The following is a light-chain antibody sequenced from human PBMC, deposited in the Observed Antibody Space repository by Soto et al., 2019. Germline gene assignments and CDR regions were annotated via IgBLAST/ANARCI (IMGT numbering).Light chain of an antibody. CDR3: ETWYSNSQA. CDR2: LEGSGTY. CDR1: SGHSSYI. Sequence: QLVLTQSSASSASLGSSVRLTCTLSSGHSSYIIAWHQQQPGKAPRYLMKLEGSGTYNKGSGVPDRFSGSSSGADLYLTISNLKLEDEAVYHCETWYSNSQAFGGGTKLTVL. J-gene: IGLJ2*01. V-gene: IGLV4-60*02.